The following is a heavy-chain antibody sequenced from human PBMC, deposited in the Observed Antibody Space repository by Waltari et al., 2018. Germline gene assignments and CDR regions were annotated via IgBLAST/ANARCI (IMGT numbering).Heavy chain of an antibody. CDR2: INHSGST. CDR1: GGSFSGYY. V-gene: IGHV4-34*01. Sequence: QVQLQQWGAGLLKPSETLSLTCAVYGGSFSGYYWSWIRQPPGKGLEWIGEINHSGSTNYNPALKSRVTIAVDTSKNQFSLKLSSVTAADTAVYYCATGTRFPFDYWGQGTLVTVSS. CDR3: ATGTRFPFDY. D-gene: IGHD3-10*01. J-gene: IGHJ4*02.